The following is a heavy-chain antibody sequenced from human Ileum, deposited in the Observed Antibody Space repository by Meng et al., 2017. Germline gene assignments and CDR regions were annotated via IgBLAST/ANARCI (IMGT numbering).Heavy chain of an antibody. J-gene: IGHJ5*02. CDR1: GHTFVAYA. CDR3: VRGDPTTPNWLDP. D-gene: IGHD1-26*01. Sequence: QVKFVKAGGGVKNPGPSVRISCATAGHTFVAYAMHWVRQAPGQRLEWMGWIYTGNGNTKYSQKFQDRVTFTRDTSATTVYMELTSPTSEDTAVYYCVRGDPTTPNWLDPWGQGSLVTVSS. CDR2: IYTGNGNT. V-gene: IGHV1-3*04.